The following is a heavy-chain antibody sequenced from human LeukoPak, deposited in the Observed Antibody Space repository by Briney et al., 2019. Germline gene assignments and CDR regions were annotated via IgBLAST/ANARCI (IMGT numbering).Heavy chain of an antibody. CDR1: GFTFSSYA. CDR2: ISYDGSEK. CDR3: ARGGGIQLWLPFDY. J-gene: IGHJ4*02. V-gene: IGHV3-30-3*01. D-gene: IGHD5-18*01. Sequence: GGSLRLSCAASGFTFSSYAMNWVRQAPGKGLEWVAVISYDGSEKYYPDSVKGRFTISRDNSKNTLYLQMNSLRAEDTAVYYCARGGGIQLWLPFDYWGQGTLVTVSS.